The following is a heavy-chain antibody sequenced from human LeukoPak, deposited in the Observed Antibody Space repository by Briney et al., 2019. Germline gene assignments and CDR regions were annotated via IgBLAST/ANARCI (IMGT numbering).Heavy chain of an antibody. V-gene: IGHV1-8*01. CDR2: MNPNSGNT. D-gene: IGHD5-12*01. Sequence: ASVTVSCKASGYTFTSYDINWVRQATGQGLEWMGWMNPNSGNTGYAQKFQGRVTMTRNTSMSTAYMELSSLRSEDTAVYYCARGDVCHGLREDYWGQGTLVTVSS. CDR1: GYTFTSYD. CDR3: ARGDVCHGLREDY. J-gene: IGHJ4*02.